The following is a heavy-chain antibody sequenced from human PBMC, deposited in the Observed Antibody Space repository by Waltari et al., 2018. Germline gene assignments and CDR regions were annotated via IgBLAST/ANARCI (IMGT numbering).Heavy chain of an antibody. Sequence: EEHLLESGGGLAKPGGSLRLSGPASGCTFIGSARGWVRQGPGKGLEWGSGISDSGVIPKYADSVKGRFTVSRDNSKNTVFLHLNSLRAEDTAIYYCARHLYSIDYLELAKWGQGTLVTVSS. CDR1: GCTFIGSA. V-gene: IGHV3-23*01. CDR3: ARHLYSIDYLELAK. J-gene: IGHJ4*02. CDR2: ISDSGVIP. D-gene: IGHD3-22*01.